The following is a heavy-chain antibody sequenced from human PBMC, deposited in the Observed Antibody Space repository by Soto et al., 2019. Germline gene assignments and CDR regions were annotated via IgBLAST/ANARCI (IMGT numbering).Heavy chain of an antibody. V-gene: IGHV3-30*18. D-gene: IGHD3-22*01. CDR2: ISYDGSNK. J-gene: IGHJ4*02. Sequence: GGSLRLSCAASGFTFSSYGMHWVRQAPGKGLEWVAVISYDGSNKYYADSVQGRFTISRDNSKNTLYLQMNSLRAEDTAVYYCAKSANYYDSSGYYWDYWGQGTLVTVSS. CDR3: AKSANYYDSSGYYWDY. CDR1: GFTFSSYG.